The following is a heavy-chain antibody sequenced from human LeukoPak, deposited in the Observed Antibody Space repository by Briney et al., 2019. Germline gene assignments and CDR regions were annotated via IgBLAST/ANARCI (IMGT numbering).Heavy chain of an antibody. CDR3: ARGGNYYDRSRGFDYFDY. CDR1: GFTVSSNY. CDR2: IYSGGST. D-gene: IGHD3-22*01. J-gene: IGHJ4*02. Sequence: GGSLRLSCAASGFTVSSNYMSWVRQAPGKGLEWVSVIYSGGSTYYADPVKGRFTISRDNSKNTLYLQMNSLRDEDTAVYYCARGGNYYDRSRGFDYFDYWGQGTLVTVSS. V-gene: IGHV3-66*01.